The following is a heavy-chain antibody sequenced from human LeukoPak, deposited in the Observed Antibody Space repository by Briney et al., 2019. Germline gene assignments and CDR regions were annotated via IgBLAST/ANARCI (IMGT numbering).Heavy chain of an antibody. CDR3: ARENLAAAADY. D-gene: IGHD6-25*01. Sequence: PGGSLRLPCEASEFTFSAYWMHWVRQAPGKGLVWVSRIRGDGSMTNYADSVKGRFTISRDNAKNTLYLQMNSLRLEDTAVYYRARENLAAAADYWGQGTVVTVSS. J-gene: IGHJ4*02. CDR2: IRGDGSMT. V-gene: IGHV3-74*01. CDR1: EFTFSAYW.